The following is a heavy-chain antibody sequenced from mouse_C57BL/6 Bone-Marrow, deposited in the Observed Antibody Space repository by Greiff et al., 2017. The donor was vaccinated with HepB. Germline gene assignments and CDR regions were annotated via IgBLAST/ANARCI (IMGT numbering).Heavy chain of an antibody. CDR1: GYSFTGYY. J-gene: IGHJ2*01. CDR3: ARFGTTVVATDYFDY. Sequence: EVQLMESGPELVKPGASVKISCKASGYSFTGYYMNWVKQSPEKSLEWIGEINPSTGGTTYNQKFKAKATLTVDKSSSTAYMQLKSLTSEDSAVYYCARFGTTVVATDYFDYWGQGTTLTVSS. D-gene: IGHD1-1*01. CDR2: INPSTGGT. V-gene: IGHV1-42*01.